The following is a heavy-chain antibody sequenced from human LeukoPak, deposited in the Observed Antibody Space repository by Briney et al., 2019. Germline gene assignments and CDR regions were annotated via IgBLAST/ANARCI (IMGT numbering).Heavy chain of an antibody. J-gene: IGHJ4*02. CDR2: ISYDGSSK. V-gene: IGHV3-30-3*01. Sequence: GGSLRLSCAASGFTFSSYAMHWARQAPGKGLEWVAVISYDGSSKYYADSVKGRFTISRDNSINALYLQMNSLRLEDTAVYYCVGEIGPRSLDYWGQGTLVTVSS. CDR3: VGEIGPRSLDY. D-gene: IGHD3-16*01. CDR1: GFTFSSYA.